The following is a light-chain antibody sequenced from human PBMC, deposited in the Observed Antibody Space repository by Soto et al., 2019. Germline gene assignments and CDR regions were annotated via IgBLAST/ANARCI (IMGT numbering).Light chain of an antibody. Sequence: EIVLTQSPGTLSLSPGERATLSCRASQSLSASYLARYQQKPGQAPRLLIFGASSRATGTPDRFSGSGSGTDFTLTITRLEPEDFAVYYCHQYDSSMWTFGQGTKVEIK. J-gene: IGKJ1*01. CDR2: GAS. CDR3: HQYDSSMWT. V-gene: IGKV3-20*01. CDR1: QSLSASY.